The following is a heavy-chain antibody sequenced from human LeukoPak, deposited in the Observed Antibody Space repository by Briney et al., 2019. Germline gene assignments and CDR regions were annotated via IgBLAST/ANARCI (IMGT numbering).Heavy chain of an antibody. CDR3: ARDLTGDQFFDP. D-gene: IGHD7-27*01. Sequence: SQTLSLTCNVSGGSISNDGYYWSWISQHPGKGLEWLGYIYYSGSTYYNPSLKSRVTLSVDTSKSQFSLRLSSVTAADTAVYYCARDLTGDQFFDPWGQGTLVTVSS. J-gene: IGHJ5*02. CDR1: GGSISNDGYY. V-gene: IGHV4-31*03. CDR2: IYYSGST.